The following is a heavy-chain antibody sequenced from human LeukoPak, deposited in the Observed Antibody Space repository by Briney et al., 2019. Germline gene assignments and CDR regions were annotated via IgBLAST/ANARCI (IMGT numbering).Heavy chain of an antibody. CDR1: GFTFSNAW. D-gene: IGHD2-2*01. J-gene: IGHJ4*02. V-gene: IGHV3-15*01. CDR3: TTAIVVVPAARDLYYFDY. CDR2: IKSKTDGGTT. Sequence: GGSLRLSCAASGFTFSNAWMSWVRQAPGKGLEWVGRIKSKTDGGTTDYAAPVKGRFTISRDDSKNTLYLQMNSLKTEDTAVYYCTTAIVVVPAARDLYYFDYWGQGTLVTVSS.